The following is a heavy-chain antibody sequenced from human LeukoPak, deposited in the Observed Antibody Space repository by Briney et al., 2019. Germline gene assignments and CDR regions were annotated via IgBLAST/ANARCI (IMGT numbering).Heavy chain of an antibody. CDR2: MNPNSGNT. CDR3: ARGRRYCSSTSCYYY. CDR1: GYTFTSYD. Sequence: ASVKVSCKASGYTFTSYDINWVRQATGQGLEWMGWMNPNSGNTGYAQKFQGRVTITRNTSISTAYMELSSLRSEDTAVYYCARGRRYCSSTSCYYYWGQGALVTVSS. D-gene: IGHD2-2*01. J-gene: IGHJ4*02. V-gene: IGHV1-8*03.